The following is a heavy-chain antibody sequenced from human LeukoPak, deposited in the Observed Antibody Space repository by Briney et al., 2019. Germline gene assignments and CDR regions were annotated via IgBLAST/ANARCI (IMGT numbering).Heavy chain of an antibody. CDR2: IYSGGST. V-gene: IGHV3-53*01. CDR3: ARDFKRGSYSYYFDY. CDR1: GFTVSSNY. J-gene: IGHJ4*02. Sequence: PGGSLRLSCAASGFTVSSNYMTWVRQAPGKGLEWVSVIYSGGSTYYADSVKGRFTISRDNSKNTLYLQMNSLRAEDTAVYYCARDFKRGSYSYYFDYWGQGTLVTVSS. D-gene: IGHD1-26*01.